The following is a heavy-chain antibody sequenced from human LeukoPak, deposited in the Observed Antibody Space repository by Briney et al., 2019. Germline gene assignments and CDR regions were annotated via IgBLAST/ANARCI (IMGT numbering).Heavy chain of an antibody. CDR2: ISVYNGNT. J-gene: IGHJ4*02. D-gene: IGHD1-26*01. V-gene: IGHV1-18*01. CDR1: GYTFTGYG. CDR3: AREGGSYRDY. Sequence: ASVKVSCKASGYTFTGYGISWVRQAPGQGLEWMGWISVYNGNTDYAQKFQGRVTMTRDTSTGTVYMELRSLRSDDTALYFCAREGGSYRDYWGQGTLVTVSS.